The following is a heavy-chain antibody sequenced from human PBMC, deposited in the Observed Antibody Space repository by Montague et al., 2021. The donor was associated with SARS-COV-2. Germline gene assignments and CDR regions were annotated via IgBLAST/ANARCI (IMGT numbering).Heavy chain of an antibody. CDR2: INHSGIT. V-gene: IGHV4-34*01. D-gene: IGHD3-22*01. J-gene: IGHJ4*02. Sequence: SETLSLTCAVYGGSFSDYSWTWIRQPPGQGMEWNGEINHSGITKYNPTLKIGVPISVDVSKNQFSLKLTSVTAADTAVYYCSRGSVEITMMVVVFTEGIYYFDSWGQGTLVTVSS. CDR3: SRGSVEITMMVVVFTEGIYYFDS. CDR1: GGSFSDYS.